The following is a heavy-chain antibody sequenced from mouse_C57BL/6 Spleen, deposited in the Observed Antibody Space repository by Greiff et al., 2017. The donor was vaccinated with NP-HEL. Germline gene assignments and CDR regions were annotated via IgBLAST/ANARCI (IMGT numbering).Heavy chain of an antibody. CDR2: IWSDGST. J-gene: IGHJ4*01. V-gene: IGHV2-6-1*01. Sequence: VKLQESGPGLVAPSQSLSITCTVSGFSLTSYGVHWVRQPPGKGLEWLVVIWSDGSTTYNSALKSRLSISKDNSKSQVFLKMNSLQTDDTAMYYCARHSGSNYAMDYWGQGTSVTVSS. CDR1: GFSLTSYG. CDR3: ARHSGSNYAMDY.